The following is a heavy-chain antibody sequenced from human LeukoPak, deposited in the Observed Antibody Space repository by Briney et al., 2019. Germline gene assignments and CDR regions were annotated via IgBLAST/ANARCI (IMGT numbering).Heavy chain of an antibody. CDR2: LDPQDGKK. J-gene: IGHJ6*03. CDR1: GNTLTELA. D-gene: IGHD3-10*01. Sequence: GASVKASCKVSGNTLTELAMHWVPQAPGQGLEWRGGLDPQDGKKTYAQKFQGRVNMTEDTSTDTAYMELSSLRSEDTAIYYCATSGISLVRGVALGYYYYMDAWGRGTAVTVSS. V-gene: IGHV1-24*01. CDR3: ATSGISLVRGVALGYYYYMDA.